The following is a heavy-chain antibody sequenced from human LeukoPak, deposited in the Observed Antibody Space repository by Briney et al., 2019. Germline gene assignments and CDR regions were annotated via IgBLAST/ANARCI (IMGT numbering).Heavy chain of an antibody. D-gene: IGHD2-15*01. CDR2: ISWDGGST. CDR3: AKDFSRYCSGGSCYSYDY. V-gene: IGHV3-43*01. J-gene: IGHJ4*02. CDR1: GFTVSSNY. Sequence: GGSLRLSCAASGFTVSSNYMSWVRQAPGKGLEWVSLISWDGGSTYYADSVKGRFTISRDNSKNSLYLQMNSLRTEDTALYYCAKDFSRYCSGGSCYSYDYWGQGTLVTVSS.